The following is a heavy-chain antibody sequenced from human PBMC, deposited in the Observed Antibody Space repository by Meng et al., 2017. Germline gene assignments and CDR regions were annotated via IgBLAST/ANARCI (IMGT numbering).Heavy chain of an antibody. CDR1: GGSFSGYY. CDR3: ARSHSVTIVAFDY. D-gene: IGHD4-17*01. Sequence: QGQLQRGGAGLLKPSVTLSLTGAVYGGSFSGYYWSWIRQPPGKGLEWTGEINHSGSTNYNPSLKSRVTMSLDTSKNQFSLRLSSVTAADTAVYYCARSHSVTIVAFDYWGQGTLVTVSS. V-gene: IGHV4-34*01. J-gene: IGHJ4*02. CDR2: INHSGST.